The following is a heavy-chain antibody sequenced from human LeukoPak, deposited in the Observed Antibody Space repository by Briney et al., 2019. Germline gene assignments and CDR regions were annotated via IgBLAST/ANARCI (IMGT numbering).Heavy chain of an antibody. Sequence: SETLSLTCAVSGGSFSGYYWTWIRQPPGKGLEWIGEINHSGSANYNPSLKSRVTISLDMSENQFSLKLTSVTAADTAVYYCARDRGYSSGWYPGYWGQGTLVTVSS. CDR2: INHSGSA. CDR1: GGSFSGYY. J-gene: IGHJ4*02. CDR3: ARDRGYSSGWYPGY. D-gene: IGHD6-19*01. V-gene: IGHV4-34*01.